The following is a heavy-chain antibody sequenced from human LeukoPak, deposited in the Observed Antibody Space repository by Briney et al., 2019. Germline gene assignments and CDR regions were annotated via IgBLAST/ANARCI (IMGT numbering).Heavy chain of an antibody. D-gene: IGHD3-3*01. J-gene: IGHJ4*02. CDR1: GYTFTGYY. Sequence: ASVKVSCKASGYTFTGYYMHWVRQAPGQGLEWMGWINPNSGGTNYAQKFQGRVTMTRDTSISTAYMELSRLRSDDTAVYYCARDFPLITIFGVVSFWGQGTLVTVSS. CDR3: ARDFPLITIFGVVSF. V-gene: IGHV1-2*02. CDR2: INPNSGGT.